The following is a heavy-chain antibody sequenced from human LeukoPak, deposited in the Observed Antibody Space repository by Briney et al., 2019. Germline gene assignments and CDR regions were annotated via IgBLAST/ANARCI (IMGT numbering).Heavy chain of an antibody. CDR2: ISGSGGST. J-gene: IGHJ4*02. V-gene: IGHV3-23*01. D-gene: IGHD2-15*01. Sequence: GGSLRLSCAASGFTFSSYAMSWVRQAPGKGLEWVSAISGSGGSTYYADSVRGRFIISKDNSKNTLYLQMNSLRAEDTAVYYCARRAGSYSHSYDYWGQGTLVTVSS. CDR3: ARRAGSYSHSYDY. CDR1: GFTFSSYA.